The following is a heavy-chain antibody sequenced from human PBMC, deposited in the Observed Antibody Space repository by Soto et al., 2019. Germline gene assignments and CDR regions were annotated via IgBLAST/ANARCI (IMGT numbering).Heavy chain of an antibody. D-gene: IGHD4-4*01. Sequence: PSETLSLTCAVSGGSMYSSNWWSWVRQPPGKGLEWIGQIFHSGAANYNLSLKSRVTISLDKSENQFSLKMSSVTAADTAVHYCASLGTTVTSFDSWGQGTLVTVSS. V-gene: IGHV4-4*02. CDR2: IFHSGAA. J-gene: IGHJ4*02. CDR3: ASLGTTVTSFDS. CDR1: GGSMYSSNW.